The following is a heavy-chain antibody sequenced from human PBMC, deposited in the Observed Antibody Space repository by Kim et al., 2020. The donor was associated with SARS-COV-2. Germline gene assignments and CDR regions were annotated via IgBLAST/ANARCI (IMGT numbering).Heavy chain of an antibody. V-gene: IGHV3-30*18. Sequence: GGSLRLSCAASGFTFSSYGMHWVRQAPGKGLEWVAVISYDGSNKYYADSVKGRFTISRDNSKNTLYLQMNSLRAEDTAVYYCAKDTQKASITMVRGVTDYWGQGTLVTVSS. J-gene: IGHJ4*02. CDR1: GFTFSSYG. CDR2: ISYDGSNK. D-gene: IGHD3-10*01. CDR3: AKDTQKASITMVRGVTDY.